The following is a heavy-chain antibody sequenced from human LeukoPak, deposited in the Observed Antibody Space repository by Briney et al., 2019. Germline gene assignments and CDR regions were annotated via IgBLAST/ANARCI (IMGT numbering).Heavy chain of an antibody. Sequence: PSETLSLTCAVYGGSFSGYYWSWIRQPPGKGLEWIGEINHSGSTNYNPSLKSRVTISVDTSKNQFSLKLSSVTAVDTAVYYCASGGGGWSYDFWSGYPSWFDPWGQGTLVTVSS. J-gene: IGHJ5*02. CDR2: INHSGST. CDR1: GGSFSGYY. V-gene: IGHV4-34*01. CDR3: ASGGGGWSYDFWSGYPSWFDP. D-gene: IGHD3-3*01.